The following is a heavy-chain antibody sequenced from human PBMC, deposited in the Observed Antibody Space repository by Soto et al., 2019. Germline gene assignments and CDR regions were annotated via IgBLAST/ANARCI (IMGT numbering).Heavy chain of an antibody. Sequence: ASVKVSCKASGYTFTGYYMHWVRQAPGQGLEWMGWINPNSGGTNYAQKFQGRVTMTRDTSISTAYMELSRLRSDDTAVYYCAGDRRITMIVGGWYYYYGMDVWGQGTTVTVSS. J-gene: IGHJ6*02. CDR1: GYTFTGYY. V-gene: IGHV1-2*02. CDR2: INPNSGGT. D-gene: IGHD3-22*01. CDR3: AGDRRITMIVGGWYYYYGMDV.